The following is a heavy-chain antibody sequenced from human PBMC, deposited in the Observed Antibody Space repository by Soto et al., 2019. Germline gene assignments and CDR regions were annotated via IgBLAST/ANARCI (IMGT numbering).Heavy chain of an antibody. CDR1: GFTFSSYA. CDR2: ISYDGSNK. Sequence: PVGSLRLSCAASGFTFSSYAMHWVRQAPGKGLEWVAVISYDGSNKYYADSVKGRFTISRDNSKNTLYLQMNSLRAEDTAVYYCARDFIFGVVTPYYYYGMDVWGQGTTVTVSS. D-gene: IGHD3-3*02. J-gene: IGHJ6*02. V-gene: IGHV3-30-3*01. CDR3: ARDFIFGVVTPYYYYGMDV.